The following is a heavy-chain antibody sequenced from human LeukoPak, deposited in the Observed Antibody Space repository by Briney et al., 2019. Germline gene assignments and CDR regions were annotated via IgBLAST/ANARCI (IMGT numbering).Heavy chain of an antibody. J-gene: IGHJ4*02. CDR2: IRSRTHGGTT. CDR1: GFTFSNYA. V-gene: IGHV3-49*04. Sequence: AGGSLRLSWAASGFTFSNYAMSWVRQAPGKGLEWVGFIRSRTHGGTTEFAAPVKDRFSISRDDSKRIAYLQMNSLKTEDTAVYYCTRDGIPETNWSGYYIDYWGQGTLVTVSS. CDR3: TRDGIPETNWSGYYIDY. D-gene: IGHD3-3*01.